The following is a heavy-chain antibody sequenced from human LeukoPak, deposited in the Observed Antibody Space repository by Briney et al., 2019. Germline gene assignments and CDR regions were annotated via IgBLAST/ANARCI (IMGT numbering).Heavy chain of an antibody. Sequence: SETLSLTCTVSGGSISSGSYYWSWVRQPPGKGLEWIGFVYYTGSTNYSPSLKSRVTISVDTSKNQFSLKLRSVTAADTAVYYCTRDSGTTGVVKFDPWGQGILVTVSS. CDR1: GGSISSGSYY. V-gene: IGHV4-61*01. J-gene: IGHJ5*02. CDR3: TRDSGTTGVVKFDP. CDR2: VYYTGST. D-gene: IGHD4-23*01.